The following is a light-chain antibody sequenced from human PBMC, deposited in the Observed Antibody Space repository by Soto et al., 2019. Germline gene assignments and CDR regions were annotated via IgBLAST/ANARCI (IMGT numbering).Light chain of an antibody. CDR2: DAS. CDR1: QSISSW. CDR3: QQYNSYPT. J-gene: IGKJ1*01. Sequence: DIQMTQSPSTLSASVGDRVTITCRASQSISSWLAWYQQKPGKAPKLLIYDASSLESGVPSRFSGSGSGTEFTLTISSLQPDDVATYYCQQYNSYPTFGQGTKVESK. V-gene: IGKV1-5*01.